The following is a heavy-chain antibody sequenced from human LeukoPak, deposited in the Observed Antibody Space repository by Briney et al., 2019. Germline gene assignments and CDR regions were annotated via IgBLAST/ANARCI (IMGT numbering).Heavy chain of an antibody. J-gene: IGHJ4*02. D-gene: IGHD3-22*01. CDR1: GNTFTGYY. V-gene: IGHV1-2*06. CDR3: AREYYDSSEFDS. CDR2: INPNSGDT. Sequence: ASEKVSCKTSGNTFTGYYIHWVRQAPGQGLEWVGRINPNSGDTKYAPKFQGRVTMTRDTSISTIYMELSSLRSDDTAVYYCAREYYDSSEFDSWGQGTLVTVSS.